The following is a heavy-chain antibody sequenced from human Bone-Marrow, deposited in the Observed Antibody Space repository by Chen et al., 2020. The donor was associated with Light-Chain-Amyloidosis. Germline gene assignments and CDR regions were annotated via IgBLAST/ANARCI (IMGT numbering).Heavy chain of an antibody. CDR2: VSVSTVST. V-gene: IGHV3-23*04. D-gene: IGHD3-10*01. Sequence: EVQLVESGGGLVQPGGSLRISCATSGFNFSSFGMSWVRQAPGKGLEWVSTVSVSTVSTYYAGAGKGRVIISRDNSKSTLYLQMNSLRAGDTAVYFCTRKGGYFDFWGQGSLVTVSS. CDR3: TRKGGYFDF. CDR1: GFNFSSFG. J-gene: IGHJ4*02.